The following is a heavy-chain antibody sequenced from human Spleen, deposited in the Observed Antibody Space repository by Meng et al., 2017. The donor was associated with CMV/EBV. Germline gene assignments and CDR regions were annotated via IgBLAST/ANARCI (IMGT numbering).Heavy chain of an antibody. D-gene: IGHD1-1*01. CDR2: ISAYNGNT. Sequence: ASVKVSCKASGYTFTSYGISWVRQAPGQGLEWMGWISAYNGNTNYAQKLQGRVTMTTDTSTSTAYMELRSLRSDDTAVYYCARRGTTGTTGRIRFDPWGQGTLVTVSS. CDR3: ARRGTTGTTGRIRFDP. V-gene: IGHV1-18*01. J-gene: IGHJ5*02. CDR1: GYTFTSYG.